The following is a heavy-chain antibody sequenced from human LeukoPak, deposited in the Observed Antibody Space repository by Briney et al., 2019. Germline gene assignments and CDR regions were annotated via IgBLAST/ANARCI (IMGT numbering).Heavy chain of an antibody. CDR1: GGSFSGYY. D-gene: IGHD3-22*01. V-gene: IGHV4-34*01. J-gene: IGHJ6*02. CDR2: INHSGST. Sequence: SETLSLTCAVYGGSFSGYYWSWIRQPPGNGLEWIGEINHSGSTNYNPSLKSRVTISVDTSKNQFSLKLSSVTAADTAVYYCARDYYDSTQYYYGMDVWGQGTTVTVSS. CDR3: ARDYYDSTQYYYGMDV.